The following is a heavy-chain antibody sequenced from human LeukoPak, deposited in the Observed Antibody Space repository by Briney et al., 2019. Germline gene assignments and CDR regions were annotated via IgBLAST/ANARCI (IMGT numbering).Heavy chain of an antibody. CDR3: ARDHNIVAPFDY. Sequence: ASVRVSCKASGYSFTSYGMDWVRQAPGQRLEWMGWINAGNGNTKYSQKFQGRVTITRDTSVSTAYMELSSLRSEDTAVYYCARDHNIVAPFDYWGQGTLVTVSS. J-gene: IGHJ4*02. V-gene: IGHV1-3*01. D-gene: IGHD5-12*01. CDR1: GYSFTSYG. CDR2: INAGNGNT.